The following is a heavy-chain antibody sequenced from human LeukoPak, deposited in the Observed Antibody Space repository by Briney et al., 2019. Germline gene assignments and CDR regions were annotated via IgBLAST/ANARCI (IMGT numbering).Heavy chain of an antibody. V-gene: IGHV3-23*01. CDR2: ISPSGGIT. D-gene: IGHD3-16*01. J-gene: IGHJ1*01. CDR1: GFTFSSHG. CDR3: AKDDAWGRYKD. Sequence: GGSLRFSCAAPGFTFSSHGMNWVRQAPGKGLEWVSGISPSGGITYYTDSVKGRFTISRDNSKNTVSLQMNSLRGDDTAVYYCAKDDAWGRYKDWGQGTLVTVSS.